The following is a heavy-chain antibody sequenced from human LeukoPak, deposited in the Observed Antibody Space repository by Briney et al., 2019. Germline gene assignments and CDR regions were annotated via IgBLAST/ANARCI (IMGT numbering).Heavy chain of an antibody. J-gene: IGHJ6*03. CDR3: ARDNREYSSSSRRGYYYYMDV. V-gene: IGHV1-3*03. CDR1: GYTFTSYA. Sequence: ASVKVSCKASGYTFTSYAMHWVRQAPGQRLEWMGWINAGNGNTKYSQEFQGRVTITRDTSASTAYMELSSLRSEDMAVYYCARDNREYSSSSRRGYYYYMDVWGKGTTVTVSS. CDR2: INAGNGNT. D-gene: IGHD6-6*01.